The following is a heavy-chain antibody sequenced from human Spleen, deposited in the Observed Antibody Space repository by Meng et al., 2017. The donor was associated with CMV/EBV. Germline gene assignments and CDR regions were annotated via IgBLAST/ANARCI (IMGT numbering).Heavy chain of an antibody. D-gene: IGHD2-2*01. V-gene: IGHV1-2*02. CDR3: ASPAYCSSTSCYTYYGMDV. J-gene: IGHJ6*02. CDR1: GYTFTGDF. Sequence: ASVKVSCKTSGYTFTGDFIHWVRQAPGQGLEWMGWINPNSGGTNYAQKFQGRVTMTRDTSISTAYMELSRLRSDDTAVYYCASPAYCSSTSCYTYYGMDVWGQGTTVTVSS. CDR2: INPNSGGT.